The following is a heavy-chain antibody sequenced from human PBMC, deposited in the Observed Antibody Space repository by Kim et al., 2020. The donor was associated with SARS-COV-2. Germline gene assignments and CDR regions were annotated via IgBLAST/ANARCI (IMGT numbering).Heavy chain of an antibody. V-gene: IGHV1-3*01. CDR3: AREAVAGSFDY. CDR2: NT. Sequence: NTRYYQKFQGRVSITRDTSATTAYLELSGLISEDTAVYYCAREAVAGSFDYWGQGSLVTVSS. J-gene: IGHJ4*02. D-gene: IGHD6-19*01.